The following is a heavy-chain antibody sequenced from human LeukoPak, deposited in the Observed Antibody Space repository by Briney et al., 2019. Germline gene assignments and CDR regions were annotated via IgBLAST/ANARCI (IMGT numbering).Heavy chain of an antibody. CDR3: AKGRQLLLQYAFDI. CDR1: GLTFDHYA. V-gene: IGHV3-9*01. J-gene: IGHJ3*02. D-gene: IGHD2-2*01. Sequence: PGRSQRLLCAASGLTFDHYAMHWVRQAPGKGLECVSGVSWNSGSIGYADSVKGRFNSSRDNAKNSLYLQMNSLRAEDTALYYCAKGRQLLLQYAFDIWGQGTMVTVSS. CDR2: VSWNSGSI.